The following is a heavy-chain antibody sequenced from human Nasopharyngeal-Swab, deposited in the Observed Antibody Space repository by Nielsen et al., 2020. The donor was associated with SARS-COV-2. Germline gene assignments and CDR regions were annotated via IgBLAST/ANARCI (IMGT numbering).Heavy chain of an antibody. CDR2: IKSKTDGGTT. CDR3: TIGENYYGSGSQRYY. V-gene: IGHV3-15*01. J-gene: IGHJ4*02. D-gene: IGHD3-10*01. Sequence: GESLKISCAASGFTFSNAWMSWVRQAPGKGLEWVGRIKSKTDGGTTDYAAPVKGRFTISRDDSKNTLYLQMNSLKTEDTAVYYCTIGENYYGSGSQRYYWGQGTLVTVSS. CDR1: GFTFSNAW.